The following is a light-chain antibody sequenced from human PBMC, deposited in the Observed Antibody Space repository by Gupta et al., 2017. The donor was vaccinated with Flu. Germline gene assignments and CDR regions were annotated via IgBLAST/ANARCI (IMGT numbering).Light chain of an antibody. V-gene: IGKV1-5*03. CDR1: QTIGTW. CDR2: YAS. J-gene: IGKJ4*01. CDR3: QQYNNYPLT. Sequence: DIQMTQSPSTLSASVGDRVTITCRASQTIGTWLAWYHQKPGKAPKLLIHYASNLESGVPSRFSGSGSGTEFTLTISSLQPDDFATYYCQQYNNYPLTFGGGTKVEIK.